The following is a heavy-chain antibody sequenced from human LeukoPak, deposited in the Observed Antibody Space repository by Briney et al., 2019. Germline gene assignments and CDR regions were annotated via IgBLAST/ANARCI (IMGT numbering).Heavy chain of an antibody. CDR3: ARDHDILTGPQNVNDDY. J-gene: IGHJ4*02. V-gene: IGHV1-69*13. CDR1: GGTFSSYA. D-gene: IGHD3-9*01. CDR2: IIPIFGTA. Sequence: SVKVSCKASGGTFSSYAISWVRQAPGQGLEWMGGIIPIFGTANYAQKFQGRVTITADESTSTTYMELSSLRSEDTAVYYCARDHDILTGPQNVNDDYWGQGTLVTVSS.